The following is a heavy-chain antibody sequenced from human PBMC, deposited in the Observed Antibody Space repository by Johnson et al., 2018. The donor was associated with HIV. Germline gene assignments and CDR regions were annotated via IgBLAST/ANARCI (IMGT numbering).Heavy chain of an antibody. Sequence: VQLVETGGGLVQPGGSLRLSCAASGFTFSSYDMHWVRQATGKGLEWVSAMGTAGDTYYPGPWKGRFTISRDNSKNTLYLQMNSLRVEDTAVYYCARSEYDYYDSSGYDAFDIWGQGTMVTVSS. V-gene: IGHV3-13*01. CDR3: ARSEYDYYDSSGYDAFDI. J-gene: IGHJ3*02. D-gene: IGHD3-22*01. CDR2: MGTAGDT. CDR1: GFTFSSYD.